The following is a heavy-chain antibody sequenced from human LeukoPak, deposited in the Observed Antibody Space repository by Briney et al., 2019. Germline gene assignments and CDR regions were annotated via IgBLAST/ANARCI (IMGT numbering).Heavy chain of an antibody. J-gene: IGHJ6*03. D-gene: IGHD6-13*01. CDR3: ARDSGPYSSSWCSPVYYYYMDV. CDR2: IYTSGST. CDR1: GGSISSYY. V-gene: IGHV4-4*07. Sequence: SETLSLTCTVSGGSISSYYWSWIRQPAGKGLEWIGRIYTSGSTNYNPSLKSRVTISVDKSKNQFSLKLSSVTAADTAVYYCARDSGPYSSSWCSPVYYYYMDVWGKGTTVTVSS.